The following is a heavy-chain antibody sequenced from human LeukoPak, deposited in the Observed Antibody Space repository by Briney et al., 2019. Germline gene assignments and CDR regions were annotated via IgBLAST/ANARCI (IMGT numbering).Heavy chain of an antibody. CDR2: INPNSGGT. CDR3: ARDAWLVGTTNLYYFDY. CDR1: GYTFTGYY. V-gene: IGHV1-2*02. Sequence: GASVTVSCKASGYTFTGYYMHWVRQAPGQGLEWMGWINPNSGGTNYAQKFQGRVTMTRDTSISTAYMELSRLRSDDTAVYYCARDAWLVGTTNLYYFDYWGQGTLVTVSS. D-gene: IGHD1-26*01. J-gene: IGHJ4*02.